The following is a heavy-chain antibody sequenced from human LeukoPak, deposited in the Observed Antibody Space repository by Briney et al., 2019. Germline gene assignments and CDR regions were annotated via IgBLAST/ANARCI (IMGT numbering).Heavy chain of an antibody. J-gene: IGHJ6*03. CDR3: ARDSWYCGSGSYYNPDYYMDV. D-gene: IGHD3-10*01. CDR1: GGTFSSYA. CDR2: IIPVFGTA. V-gene: IGHV1-69*05. Sequence: SVKVSCKASGGTFSSYAISWVRQAPGQGLEWMGGIIPVFGTANYAQKFQGRVTITTDESTSTAYMELSSLRSEDTAVYYCARDSWYCGSGSYYNPDYYMDVWGKGTTVTVSS.